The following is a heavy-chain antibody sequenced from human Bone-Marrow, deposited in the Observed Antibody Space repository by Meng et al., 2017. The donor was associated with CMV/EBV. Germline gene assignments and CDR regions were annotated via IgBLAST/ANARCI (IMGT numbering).Heavy chain of an antibody. CDR2: ISYDGSNK. Sequence: LSLTCTVSGGSISSYYWSWVRQAPGKGLEWVAVISYDGSNKYYADSVKGRFTISRDNSKNTLYLQMNSLRAEDTAVYYCARGNYYYYYGMDVWGQGTTVTVSS. CDR1: GGSISSYY. J-gene: IGHJ6*02. CDR3: ARGNYYYYYGMDV. D-gene: IGHD3-10*01. V-gene: IGHV3-30*03.